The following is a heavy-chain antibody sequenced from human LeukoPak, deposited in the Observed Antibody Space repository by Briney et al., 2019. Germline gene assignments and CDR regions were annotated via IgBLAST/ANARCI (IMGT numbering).Heavy chain of an antibody. CDR1: GGSISSSSYY. V-gene: IGHV4-61*05. CDR3: ARGLRVATIRYDY. CDR2: IYYSGST. Sequence: PSETLSLTCTVSGGSISSSSYYWGWIRQPPGKGLEWIGYIYYSGSTNYNPSLKSRVTISVDTSKNQFSLKLSSVTAADTAVYYCARGLRVATIRYDYWGQGTLVTVSS. J-gene: IGHJ4*02. D-gene: IGHD5-12*01.